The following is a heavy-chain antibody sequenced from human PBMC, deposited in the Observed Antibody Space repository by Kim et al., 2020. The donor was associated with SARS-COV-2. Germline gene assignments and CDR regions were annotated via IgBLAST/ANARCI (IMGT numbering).Heavy chain of an antibody. D-gene: IGHD3-10*01. V-gene: IGHV4-31*02. Sequence: PTLRSRVTIAVDTAKNQFPRKLGSVTAADTAVYYCAVLLLWNLGGFDYWGQGTLVTVSS. CDR3: AVLLLWNLGGFDY. J-gene: IGHJ4*02.